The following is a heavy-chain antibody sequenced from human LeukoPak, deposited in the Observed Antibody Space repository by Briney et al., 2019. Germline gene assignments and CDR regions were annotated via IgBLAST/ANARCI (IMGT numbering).Heavy chain of an antibody. J-gene: IGHJ4*02. CDR1: GGSFSGYY. Sequence: SETLSLTCAVYGGSFSGYYWSWIRQPPGKGLEWIGEINHSGSTNYNPSLKSRVTISVDTSKNQFSLKLSSVTAVDTAVYYCAREDCSSTSCAIDYWGQGTLVTVSS. V-gene: IGHV4-34*01. CDR3: AREDCSSTSCAIDY. D-gene: IGHD2-2*01. CDR2: INHSGST.